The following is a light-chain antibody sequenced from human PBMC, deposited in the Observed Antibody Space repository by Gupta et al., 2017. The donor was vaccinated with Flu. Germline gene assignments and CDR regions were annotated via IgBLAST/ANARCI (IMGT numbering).Light chain of an antibody. J-gene: IGLJ3*02. CDR2: DVS. CDR3: CAYASSNTCM. Sequence: SVSISCTGTSSDVGSYNFVSWYQPHPAKAHKVMIYDVSRRPAGVPGRFSGSKSGNTASLTISGLQAEDEADYYCCAYASSNTCMFGGGTKLTVL. CDR1: SSDVGSYNF. V-gene: IGLV2-11*01.